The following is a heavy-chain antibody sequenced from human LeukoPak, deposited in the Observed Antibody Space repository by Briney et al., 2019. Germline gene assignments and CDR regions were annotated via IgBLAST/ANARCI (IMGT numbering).Heavy chain of an antibody. CDR3: TTVPWGYCSGGSCYFDY. Sequence: GGSLRLSCAASGFTFSNAWMTWVRQAPGKGLEWVGRIKTKTDGGTTDYAAPVKGRFTISRDDSKNTLYLQMNSLKTEDTAVYYCTTVPWGYCSGGSCYFDYWGQGTLVAVSS. V-gene: IGHV3-15*01. CDR2: IKTKTDGGTT. D-gene: IGHD2-15*01. J-gene: IGHJ4*02. CDR1: GFTFSNAW.